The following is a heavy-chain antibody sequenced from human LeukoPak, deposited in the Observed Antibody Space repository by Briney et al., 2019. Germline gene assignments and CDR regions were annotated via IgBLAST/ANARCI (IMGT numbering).Heavy chain of an antibody. V-gene: IGHV3-72*01. CDR2: TRNKANSYTT. D-gene: IGHD5-18*01. CDR3: AREQLWSSYYYYYGMDV. CDR1: GFTFSDHY. Sequence: SGGSLRLSCAASGFTFSDHYMDWVRQAPGKGLEWVGRTRNKANSYTTEYAASVKGRFTISRDDSKNSLYLQMNSLKTEDTAVYYCAREQLWSSYYYYYGMDVWGQGTTVTVSS. J-gene: IGHJ6*02.